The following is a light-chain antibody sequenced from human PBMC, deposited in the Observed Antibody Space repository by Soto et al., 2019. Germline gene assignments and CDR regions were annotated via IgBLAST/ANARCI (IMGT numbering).Light chain of an antibody. CDR1: QSVSSSY. CDR3: QQYGSS. CDR2: GAS. V-gene: IGKV3-20*01. Sequence: EIVLTQSPGTLSLSPGERATLSCRASQSVSSSYLAWYQQKPGRAPRLLIYGASSRATGIPDRFSGSGSGTDFTLTISRLEPEDFAVYYCQQYGSSFGGGTKVDIK. J-gene: IGKJ4*01.